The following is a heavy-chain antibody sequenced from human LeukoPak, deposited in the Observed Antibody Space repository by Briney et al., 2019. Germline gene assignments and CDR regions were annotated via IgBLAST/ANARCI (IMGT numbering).Heavy chain of an antibody. J-gene: IGHJ4*02. Sequence: GGSLRLSCAASTFTFSDYYMSWIRQAPGKGLEWVSYISSSGSTIYYADSVKGRFTISRDNAKNTLYLQMNSLRAEDTAVYYCAKDLITYGSGTFDYWGQGTLVTVSS. CDR2: ISSSGSTI. CDR3: AKDLITYGSGTFDY. V-gene: IGHV3-11*01. D-gene: IGHD3-10*01. CDR1: TFTFSDYY.